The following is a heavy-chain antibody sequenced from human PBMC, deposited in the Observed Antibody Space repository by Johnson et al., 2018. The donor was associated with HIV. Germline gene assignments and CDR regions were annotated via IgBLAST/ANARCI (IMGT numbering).Heavy chain of an antibody. CDR2: ISDDGSNI. J-gene: IGHJ3*02. CDR3: ARGPFWEWLAGDGFDM. V-gene: IGHV3-30-3*01. D-gene: IGHD3-3*01. Sequence: QVQLVESGGGVVQPGRSLRLSCAASGFRFSNYALHWVRQTPGKGLEWVALISDDGSNIYYADSVKGQFTISRDNSKNTLHLQMNSLRVEDTAMYYCARGPFWEWLAGDGFDMWGQGTMVTVYS. CDR1: GFRFSNYA.